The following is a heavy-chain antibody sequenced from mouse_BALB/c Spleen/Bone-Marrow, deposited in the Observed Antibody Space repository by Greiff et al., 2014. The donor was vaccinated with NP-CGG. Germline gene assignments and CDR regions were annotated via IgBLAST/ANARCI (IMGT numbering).Heavy chain of an antibody. D-gene: IGHD4-1*01. Sequence: EVKLVESGGGLVQPGGSRKLSCAASGFTFSSFGIHWVRQAPEKGLEWVAYISSDSSTIYYADTVKGRFTISRDNPKNTLFLQMTSLRSEDTAMYYCARSNCVGYYAMDYWGQGTSVTVSS. CDR2: ISSDSSTI. V-gene: IGHV5-17*02. CDR3: ARSNCVGYYAMDY. CDR1: GFTFSSFG. J-gene: IGHJ4*01.